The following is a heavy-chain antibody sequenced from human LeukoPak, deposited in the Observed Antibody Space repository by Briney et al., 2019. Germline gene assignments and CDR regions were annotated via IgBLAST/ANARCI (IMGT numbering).Heavy chain of an antibody. V-gene: IGHV1-69*06. Sequence: SVKVSCKASGGTFSSYAISWVRQAPGQGLEWMGGIIPIFGTANYAQKFQGRVTITVDKSTSTAYMELSSLRSEDTAVYYCARGDGYKIRYYFDYWGQGTLVTVSS. D-gene: IGHD5-24*01. CDR3: ARGDGYKIRYYFDY. J-gene: IGHJ4*02. CDR2: IIPIFGTA. CDR1: GGTFSSYA.